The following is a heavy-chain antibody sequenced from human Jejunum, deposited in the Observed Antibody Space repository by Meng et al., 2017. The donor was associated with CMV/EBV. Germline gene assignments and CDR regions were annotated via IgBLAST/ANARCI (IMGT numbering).Heavy chain of an antibody. J-gene: IGHJ4*02. V-gene: IGHV5-51*01. CDR2: MYPGDSET. CDR3: VRLYGGRIDY. D-gene: IGHD3-16*01. Sequence: KISCRGSGYSFTSYWIGWVRQMPGKGLEWMGIMYPGDSETRYSPSFQGQVTISADKSISIAYLQWSSLKASDTAMYYCVRLYGGRIDYWGQGTLVTVSS. CDR1: GYSFTSYW.